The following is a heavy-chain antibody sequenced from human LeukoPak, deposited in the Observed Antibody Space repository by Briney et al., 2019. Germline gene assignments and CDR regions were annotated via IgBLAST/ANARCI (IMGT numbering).Heavy chain of an antibody. CDR3: ARAGPRAARRISVLGSFDI. Sequence: SETLSLTCTVSGGSISSYYWSWIRQPPGKGLEGIGYIYYGGSTNYNPSLKSRVTISVDTSKNQFSLKLSSVTAADTAVYYCARAGPRAARRISVLGSFDIWGQGTMVTVSS. J-gene: IGHJ3*02. CDR2: IYYGGST. CDR1: GGSISSYY. D-gene: IGHD6-6*01. V-gene: IGHV4-59*01.